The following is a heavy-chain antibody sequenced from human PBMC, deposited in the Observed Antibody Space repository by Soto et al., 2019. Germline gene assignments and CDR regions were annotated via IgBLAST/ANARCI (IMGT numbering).Heavy chain of an antibody. J-gene: IGHJ4*02. CDR2: IDWDDDK. CDR1: AFSLSTSGMC. CDR3: ARNPSLPYDSSGYNFDY. D-gene: IGHD3-22*01. Sequence: GPTLRKPTQTLPVTCTFSAFSLSTSGMCVSWIRQPPGKALEWLALIDWDDDKYYSTSLKTRLTISKDTSKNQVVLTMTKMEPVDTATYYCARNPSLPYDSSGYNFDYWGQGTLVTVSS. V-gene: IGHV2-70*01.